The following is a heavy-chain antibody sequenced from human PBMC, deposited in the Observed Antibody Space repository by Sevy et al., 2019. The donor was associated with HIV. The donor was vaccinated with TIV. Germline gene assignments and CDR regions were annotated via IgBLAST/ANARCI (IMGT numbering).Heavy chain of an antibody. CDR1: RFTFSSYG. J-gene: IGHJ4*02. CDR2: IWYDGTNK. D-gene: IGHD6-19*01. Sequence: GGSLRLSCAASRFTFSSYGMHWVRQAPGKGLEWVAVIWYDGTNKEYADSVKGRFSISRDNSKNTLYLQMSSLRADDTAVYYCARERLAVAGIGYYFDYWGQGTLVTVSS. V-gene: IGHV3-33*01. CDR3: ARERLAVAGIGYYFDY.